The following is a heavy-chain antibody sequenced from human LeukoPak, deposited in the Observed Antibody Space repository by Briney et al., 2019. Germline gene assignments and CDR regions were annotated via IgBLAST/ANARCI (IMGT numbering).Heavy chain of an antibody. Sequence: SETLSLTCAVSGGSISSGNWWNWVRQPPGKGLEWIGEIYHSGSTNYNPSLKSRVTISLDKSKNQFSLKLSSVTAADTAVYYCARDNGVVAGSMAFDIWGQGTMVTVSS. CDR3: ARDNGVVAGSMAFDI. D-gene: IGHD6-19*01. V-gene: IGHV4-4*02. J-gene: IGHJ3*02. CDR2: IYHSGST. CDR1: GGSISSGNW.